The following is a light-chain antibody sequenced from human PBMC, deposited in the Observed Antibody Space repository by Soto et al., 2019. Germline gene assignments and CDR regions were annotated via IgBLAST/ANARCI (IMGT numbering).Light chain of an antibody. V-gene: IGLV2-11*01. CDR3: CSYAGSPYV. CDR2: DVN. Sequence: HSALTHPRSVSWSPGQSVTISCTGTSSDVGGYNYVSWYQQHPGKAPKLMIYDVNKRPSGVPDRFSGSKSGNTASLTITGLQAEDEADYYCCSYAGSPYVFGTGTKVTVL. J-gene: IGLJ1*01. CDR1: SSDVGGYNY.